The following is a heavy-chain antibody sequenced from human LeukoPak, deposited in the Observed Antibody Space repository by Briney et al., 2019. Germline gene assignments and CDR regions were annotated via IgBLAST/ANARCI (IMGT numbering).Heavy chain of an antibody. CDR3: TRGAGWLIDY. D-gene: IGHD3-16*01. Sequence: PSETLSLTCTVSGGSIISSSYYWGWIRQPPGKGPEWIGSIYYTGSTNYNPSLKSRVTISLDTSKNQFSLKLNSLTTADTAVYYCTRGAGWLIDYWGQGILVTVSS. V-gene: IGHV4-39*07. CDR1: GGSIISSSYY. CDR2: IYYTGST. J-gene: IGHJ4*02.